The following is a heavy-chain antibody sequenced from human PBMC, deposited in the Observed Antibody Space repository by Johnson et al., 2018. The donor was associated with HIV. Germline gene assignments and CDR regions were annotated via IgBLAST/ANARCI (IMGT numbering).Heavy chain of an antibody. V-gene: IGHV3-7*01. J-gene: IGHJ3*02. Sequence: EVQLVESGGALVQPGGSLRLSCIGSGFTFSHNWMRWVRQAPGKGPEWVANIKHDVSVIHYVDYVKGRFTISRDNAKRSLFLQMKSLGVEDTAVYFCGSLGDGHQKGAFEIWGHGTMVTVSS. CDR2: IKHDVSVI. CDR1: GFTFSHNW. CDR3: GSLGDGHQKGAFEI. D-gene: IGHD3-16*01.